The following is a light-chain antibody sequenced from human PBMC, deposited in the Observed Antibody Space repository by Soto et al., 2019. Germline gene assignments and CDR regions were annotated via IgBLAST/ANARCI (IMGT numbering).Light chain of an antibody. Sequence: QSALTQPASVSGSPGQSITISCTGTSSDVGNYNLVSWYQQYPGKAPKLMIYEGGKRPSGVSNRFSGSKSGNTASLTISGLQAEDEADYYCSSYAGNNNFVVFGGGTKLTVL. CDR1: SSDVGNYNL. J-gene: IGLJ2*01. CDR3: SSYAGNNNFVV. CDR2: EGG. V-gene: IGLV2-23*03.